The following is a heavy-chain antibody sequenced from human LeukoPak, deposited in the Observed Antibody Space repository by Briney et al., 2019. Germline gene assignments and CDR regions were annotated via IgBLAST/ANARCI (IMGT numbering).Heavy chain of an antibody. Sequence: SETLSLTRAVYGGSFSGYSWSWIRQPPGKGLVWIGEINHSGSANYNPSLKSRVSISVDTSKNQFSQNLSSVTAADTPVYYAERGLVDCSGGSCYLGWFDPWGQGTLVTVSS. CDR1: GGSFSGYS. J-gene: IGHJ5*02. CDR3: ERGLVDCSGGSCYLGWFDP. V-gene: IGHV4-34*01. CDR2: INHSGSA. D-gene: IGHD2-15*01.